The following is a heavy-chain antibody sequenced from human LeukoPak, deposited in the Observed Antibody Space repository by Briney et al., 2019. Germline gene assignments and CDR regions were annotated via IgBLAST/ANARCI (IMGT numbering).Heavy chain of an antibody. Sequence: SETLSLTCAVYGGSFSGYYWSWIRQPPGKGLEWIGEINHSGSTNYNPSLKSRVTISVDTSKNQFSLKLSSVTAADTAVYYCARAYPRIGKDSWGQGTLVTVSS. D-gene: IGHD2/OR15-2a*01. CDR1: GGSFSGYY. V-gene: IGHV4-34*01. CDR2: INHSGST. CDR3: ARAYPRIGKDS. J-gene: IGHJ4*02.